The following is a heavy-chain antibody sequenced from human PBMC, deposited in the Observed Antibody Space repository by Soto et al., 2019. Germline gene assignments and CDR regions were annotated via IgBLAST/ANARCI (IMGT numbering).Heavy chain of an antibody. J-gene: IGHJ4*02. CDR1: GGSIASSDW. CDR2: IFHEGNI. V-gene: IGHV4-4*02. D-gene: IGHD5-18*01. Sequence: SETLSLTCAVSGGSIASSDWWNWVRQTPEKGLEWIGEIFHEGNIIYNPSLKSRVTISVDKSKNQLSLELTSVTAADTALYYCVRDHQSGNSWSFDDWGQGFLVTGSS. CDR3: VRDHQSGNSWSFDD.